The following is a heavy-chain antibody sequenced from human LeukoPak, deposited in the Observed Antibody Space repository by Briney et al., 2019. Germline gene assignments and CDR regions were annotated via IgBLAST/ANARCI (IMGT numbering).Heavy chain of an antibody. CDR2: IYTSGST. V-gene: IGHV4-61*02. D-gene: IGHD6-6*01. CDR3: AGGYSSSYNWFDP. Sequence: PSQTLSLTCTVSGGSINSGSYYWSWIRQPAGKGLEWIGRIYTSGSTNYNPSLKSRVTISVDTSKNQSSLKLSSVTAADTAVYYCAGGYSSSYNWFDPWGQGTLVTVSS. CDR1: GGSINSGSYY. J-gene: IGHJ5*02.